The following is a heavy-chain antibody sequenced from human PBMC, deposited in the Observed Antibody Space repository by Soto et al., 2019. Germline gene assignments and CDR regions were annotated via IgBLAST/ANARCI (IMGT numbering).Heavy chain of an antibody. CDR2: ISAYNGNT. D-gene: IGHD3-10*01. V-gene: IGHV1-18*01. CDR1: GYTFTSYG. J-gene: IGHJ6*02. CDR3: ASGQAGAVLSPYYYYGMDV. Sequence: ASVKVSCKASGYTFTSYGISWVRQAPGQGLEWMGWISAYNGNTNYAQKLQGRVTMTTDTSTSTAYMELRSLRSDDTAVYYCASGQAGAVLSPYYYYGMDVWGQGTTVTVSS.